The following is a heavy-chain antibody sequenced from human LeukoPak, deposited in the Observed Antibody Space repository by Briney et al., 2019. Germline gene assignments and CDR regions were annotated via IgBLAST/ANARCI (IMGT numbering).Heavy chain of an antibody. Sequence: PGGSLRLSCAAPGFTFSSYSMNWVRQAPGKGLEWVSSISSSSSYIYYADSVKGRFTISRDNAKNSLYLQMNSLRAEDTAVYYCATRRDFWSGYLYWGQGTLVTVSS. CDR2: ISSSSSYI. J-gene: IGHJ4*02. CDR3: ATRRDFWSGYLY. CDR1: GFTFSSYS. D-gene: IGHD3-3*01. V-gene: IGHV3-21*01.